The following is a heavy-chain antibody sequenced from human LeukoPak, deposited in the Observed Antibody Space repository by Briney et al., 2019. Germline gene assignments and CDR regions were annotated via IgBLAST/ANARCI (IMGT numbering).Heavy chain of an antibody. CDR3: ARRGGGSSSWRGVDAFDI. D-gene: IGHD6-13*01. CDR2: ISAYNGNT. J-gene: IGHJ3*02. CDR1: GYTFTSYG. Sequence: GASVKVSCKASGYTFTSYGISWVRQAPGQGLEWMGWISAYNGNTNYAQKLQGRVTMTTDTSTSTAYMELRSLRSDDTAVYYCARRGGGSSSWRGVDAFDIWGQGTMVTVSS. V-gene: IGHV1-18*01.